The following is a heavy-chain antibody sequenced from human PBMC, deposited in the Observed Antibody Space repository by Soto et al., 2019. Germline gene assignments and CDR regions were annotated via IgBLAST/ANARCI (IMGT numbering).Heavy chain of an antibody. CDR2: IYHSGST. CDR3: ARVPGP. V-gene: IGHV4-30-2*01. CDR1: GGSISSGGYS. Sequence: QLQLQESGSGLVKPSQTLSLTCAVSGGSISSGGYSWSWIRQPPGKGLEWIGYIYHSGSTYSNPSPKTRSTISVDRSKNQFTLKLSSVTAADTAVYYGARVPGPWGQGTLVTVSS. J-gene: IGHJ5*02. D-gene: IGHD7-27*01.